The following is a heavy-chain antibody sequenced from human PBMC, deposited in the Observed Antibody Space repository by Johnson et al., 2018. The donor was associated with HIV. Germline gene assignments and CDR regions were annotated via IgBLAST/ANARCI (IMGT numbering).Heavy chain of an antibody. Sequence: VQLVESGGSVVQPGRSLRLSCAASGFTFSDYYMSWIRQAPGKGLEWVAIISYDGTYNYYADSVKGRFTISRDNSKNTLYLQMNSLRVDDTAVYHCARPSVMTTLTTTPWAFDIWGQGTMVTVSS. V-gene: IGHV3-30*03. D-gene: IGHD4-17*01. CDR1: GFTFSDYY. CDR3: ARPSVMTTLTTTPWAFDI. J-gene: IGHJ3*02. CDR2: ISYDGTYN.